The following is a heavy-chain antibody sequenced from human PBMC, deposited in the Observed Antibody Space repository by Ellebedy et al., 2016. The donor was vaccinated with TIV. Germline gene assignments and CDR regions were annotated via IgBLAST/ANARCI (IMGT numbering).Heavy chain of an antibody. J-gene: IGHJ4*02. CDR1: GGSISSSSYY. V-gene: IGHV4-39*01. Sequence: MPSETLSLTCTVPGGSISSSSYYWGWIRQPPGTGLEWIGSIYYSGSTYYNPSLKSRVTISVDTSKNQFSLKLSSVTAADTAVYYCARQGHSSGWYVGEYYFDYWGQGTLVTVSS. CDR3: ARQGHSSGWYVGEYYFDY. CDR2: IYYSGST. D-gene: IGHD6-19*01.